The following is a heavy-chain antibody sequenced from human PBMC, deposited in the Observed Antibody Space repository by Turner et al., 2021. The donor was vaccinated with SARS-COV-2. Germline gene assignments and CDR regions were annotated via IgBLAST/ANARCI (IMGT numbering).Heavy chain of an antibody. CDR2: IIPIFGTA. CDR3: ARVGHYDSSGYYLDY. CDR1: GGTFSSYA. J-gene: IGHJ4*02. D-gene: IGHD3-22*01. Sequence: QVQRVQSGAGVKKPGSSVRVSCKASGGTFSSYAIIWVRQAPGQGLEWMGGIIPIFGTANYAQKFQGRVTITADESTSTAYMELSSLRSEDTAVYYCARVGHYDSSGYYLDYWGQGTLVTVSS. V-gene: IGHV1-69*01.